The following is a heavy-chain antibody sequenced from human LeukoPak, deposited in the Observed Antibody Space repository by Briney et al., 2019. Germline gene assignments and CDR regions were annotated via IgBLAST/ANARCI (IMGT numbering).Heavy chain of an antibody. CDR3: AELGITMIGGV. J-gene: IGHJ6*04. CDR2: ISTSSIYI. V-gene: IGHV3-21*01. D-gene: IGHD3-10*02. CDR1: GFTFSSYS. Sequence: GGSLRLSCAASGFTFSSYSMNWVRQAPGKGLEWVSSISTSSIYIYYADSVKGRFTISRGNAKNSLYLQMNSLRAEDTAVYYCAELGITMIGGVWGKGTTVTVSS.